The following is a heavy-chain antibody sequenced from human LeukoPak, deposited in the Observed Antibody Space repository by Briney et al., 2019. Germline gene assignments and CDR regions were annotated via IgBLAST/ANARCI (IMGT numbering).Heavy chain of an antibody. V-gene: IGHV3-30*02. CDR1: GFTFSSYG. D-gene: IGHD3-10*01. J-gene: IGHJ3*01. CDR3: AKGPLWFGELYDAFDV. Sequence: GGSLRLSCAASGFTFSSYGLHWVRQAPGKGLEWLAFIRYDGSKKYYGDSVKGRFTISRDNSKNTLNPQMNSLRVEDTAMYYCAKGPLWFGELYDAFDVWGQGTMVTVSS. CDR2: IRYDGSKK.